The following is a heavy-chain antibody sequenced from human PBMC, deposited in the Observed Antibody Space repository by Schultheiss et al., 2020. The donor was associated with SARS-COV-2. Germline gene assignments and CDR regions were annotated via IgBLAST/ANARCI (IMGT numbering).Heavy chain of an antibody. V-gene: IGHV4-30-2*01. CDR2: IYHSGST. CDR1: GGSISSGGYS. D-gene: IGHD3-10*01. CDR3: ARVYGSGSYYAY. J-gene: IGHJ4*02. Sequence: SETLSLTCTVSGGSISSGGYSWSWIRQPPGKGLEWIGYIYHSGSTNYNPSLKSRVTISVDTSKNQFSLKLSSVTAADTAVYYCARVYGSGSYYAYWGQGTLVTVSS.